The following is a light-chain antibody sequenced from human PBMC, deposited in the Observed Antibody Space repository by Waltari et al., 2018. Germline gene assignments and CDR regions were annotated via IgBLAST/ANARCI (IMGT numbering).Light chain of an antibody. CDR1: SSDVGGYNF. CDR2: EIS. J-gene: IGLJ3*02. CDR3: CAYVGYSTWV. Sequence: SALTQPASVSVSPGQSITISCTGTSSDVGGYNFVSWYQQHPGKAPQVIIFEISKRPSGVSNRFSGSKSGNTASLTISGLQAEDEANYYCCAYVGYSTWVFGGGTKLTVV. V-gene: IGLV2-23*02.